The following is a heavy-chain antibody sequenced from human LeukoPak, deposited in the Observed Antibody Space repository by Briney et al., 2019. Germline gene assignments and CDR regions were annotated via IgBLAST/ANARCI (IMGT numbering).Heavy chain of an antibody. CDR3: AKDLYYDSSGPFDY. V-gene: IGHV3-23*01. J-gene: IGHJ4*02. Sequence: GGSLRLSCAASGVTFSSYAMSWVRQAPGKGLEWVSAICVSVGSTYSADSVKGRFTISRDTSKSTLYLQMNSLRAEDTAVYYCAKDLYYDSSGPFDYWGQGTLVTVSS. D-gene: IGHD3-22*01. CDR1: GVTFSSYA. CDR2: ICVSVGST.